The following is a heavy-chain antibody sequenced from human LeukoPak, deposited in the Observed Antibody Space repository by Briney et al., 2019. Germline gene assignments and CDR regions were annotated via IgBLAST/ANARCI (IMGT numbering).Heavy chain of an antibody. Sequence: SVKVSCKASGGTFSSYAISWVRQAPGQGLEWMGGIIPIFGTANYAQKFQGRVTITTDESTSTAYMELSSLRSEDTAVYYCARSPLIVVVPDAFDIWAKGQWSPSLQ. J-gene: IGHJ3*02. CDR3: ARSPLIVVVPDAFDI. D-gene: IGHD3-22*01. CDR2: IIPIFGTA. V-gene: IGHV1-69*05. CDR1: GGTFSSYA.